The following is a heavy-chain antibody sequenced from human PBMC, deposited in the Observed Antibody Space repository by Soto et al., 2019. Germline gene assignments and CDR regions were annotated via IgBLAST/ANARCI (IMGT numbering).Heavy chain of an antibody. Sequence: PGGSLRLSCAASGFTFSSYGMHWVRQAPGRGLEWVAVISYDGSDKYYADSVKGRSTISRDNSKNTLCLQMNSLRAEDTAVYYCSNGHCTSTSCLDYWGQGTQVTVSS. D-gene: IGHD2-2*01. J-gene: IGHJ4*02. V-gene: IGHV3-30*18. CDR1: GFTFSSYG. CDR3: SNGHCTSTSCLDY. CDR2: ISYDGSDK.